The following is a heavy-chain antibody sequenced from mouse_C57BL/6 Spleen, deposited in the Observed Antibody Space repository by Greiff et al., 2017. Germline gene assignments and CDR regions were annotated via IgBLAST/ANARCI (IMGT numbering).Heavy chain of an antibody. CDR3: ARNSRFFDY. Sequence: EVQLQQSGPELVKPGASVKITCKASGYSFTGYYMNWVKQSPEKSLEWIGEINPSTGGTTYNQKFKAKATLTVDKSSSTAYMQLKILTSEDSAVYSCARNSRFFDYWGQGTTLTFSS. J-gene: IGHJ2*01. CDR1: GYSFTGYY. V-gene: IGHV1-42*01. CDR2: INPSTGGT.